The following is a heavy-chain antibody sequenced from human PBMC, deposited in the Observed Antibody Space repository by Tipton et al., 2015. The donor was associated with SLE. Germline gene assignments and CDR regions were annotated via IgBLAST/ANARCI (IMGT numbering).Heavy chain of an antibody. CDR2: MSYDGFNK. Sequence: SLRLSCAASGFTFSSYAVHWVRQAPGKGLEWAAVMSYDGFNKYYADSVKGRFTISRDNSKNTLYLQMNSLRAGDTALYYCAREGNWAGEVDYWGQGTLVTVSS. CDR1: GFTFSSYA. J-gene: IGHJ4*02. D-gene: IGHD7-27*01. CDR3: AREGNWAGEVDY. V-gene: IGHV3-30*04.